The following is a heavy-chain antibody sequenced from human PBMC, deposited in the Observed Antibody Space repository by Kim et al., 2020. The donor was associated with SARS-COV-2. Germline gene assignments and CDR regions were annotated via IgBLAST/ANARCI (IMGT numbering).Heavy chain of an antibody. CDR1: GFTFSIYA. D-gene: IGHD2-15*01. CDR2: ISGSGANT. V-gene: IGHV3-23*01. Sequence: GGSLRLSCAASGFTFSIYAMSWVRQAPGKGLEWVSTISGSGANTYYVDSVKGRFTISRDNSKNTLYLQLNSLRVEDTALYYCARSVRVGGEGDNWGQGTLVTVPS. J-gene: IGHJ4*02. CDR3: ARSVRVGGEGDN.